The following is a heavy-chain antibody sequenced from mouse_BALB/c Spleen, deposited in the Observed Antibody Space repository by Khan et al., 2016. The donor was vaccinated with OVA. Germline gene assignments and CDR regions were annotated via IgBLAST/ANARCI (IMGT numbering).Heavy chain of an antibody. V-gene: IGHV9-1*02. Sequence: QIQLVQSGPELKKPGETVKISCKASGFTFTNYGMNWVKQAPGKGLKWMGWINIYTGEPSYADAFKGRFALSLETSASTAYLQINNLKNEDMATYCWARTYYNYDRYFDVWGAGTTVTVAS. J-gene: IGHJ1*01. CDR1: GFTFTNYG. CDR3: ARTYYNYDRYFDV. D-gene: IGHD2-4*01. CDR2: INIYTGEP.